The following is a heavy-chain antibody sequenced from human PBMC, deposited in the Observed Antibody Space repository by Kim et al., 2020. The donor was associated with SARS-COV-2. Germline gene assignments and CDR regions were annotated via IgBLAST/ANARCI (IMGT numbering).Heavy chain of an antibody. D-gene: IGHD2-15*01. CDR3: AKDLVGYCSGGSCLNWFDP. J-gene: IGHJ5*02. V-gene: IGHV3-23*01. Sequence: GRFTISRDNSKNTLYLQMNSLRAEDTAVYYCAKDLVGYCSGGSCLNWFDPWGQGTLVTVSS.